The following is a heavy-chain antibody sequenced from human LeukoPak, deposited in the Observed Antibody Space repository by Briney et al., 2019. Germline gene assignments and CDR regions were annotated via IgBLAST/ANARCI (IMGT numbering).Heavy chain of an antibody. CDR1: GGSISSYY. CDR3: ARANDGYGYYDSSGYYDYFDY. D-gene: IGHD3-22*01. V-gene: IGHV4-4*07. J-gene: IGHJ4*02. Sequence: SETLSLTCTVSGGSISSYYWSWIRQPAGKGLEWIGRIYTSGSTNYNPSLKSRVTMSVDTSKNQFSLKLSSVTAADTVVYYCARANDGYGYYDSSGYYDYFDYWGQGTLVTVSS. CDR2: IYTSGST.